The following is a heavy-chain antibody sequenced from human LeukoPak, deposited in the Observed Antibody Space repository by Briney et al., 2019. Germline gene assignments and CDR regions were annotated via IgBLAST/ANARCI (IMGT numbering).Heavy chain of an antibody. Sequence: PSETLSLTCTVSGGSINNYYWSWIRRPAGKGLEWIERIYTRGSTNYNPSLKSRVTMSVDTSKNQFSPKLSAMTAADTAVYYCARGRYCSADICSGGDAFDIWGQGTMVSVSS. CDR1: GGSINNYY. D-gene: IGHD2-15*01. CDR2: IYTRGST. J-gene: IGHJ3*02. V-gene: IGHV4-4*07. CDR3: ARGRYCSADICSGGDAFDI.